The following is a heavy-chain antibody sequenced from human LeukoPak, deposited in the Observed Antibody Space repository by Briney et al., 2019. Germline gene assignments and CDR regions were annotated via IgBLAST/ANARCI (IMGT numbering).Heavy chain of an antibody. Sequence: SQTLSLTCTVSGGSINSGTYYWSWIRQPAGKGLEWIGRMYTSGSTNYNPSLESRVTISVDTSKNQFPLKLSSVTAADTAVYYCARGENGSSSGSINYWGQGTLVTVSS. CDR1: GGSINSGTYY. J-gene: IGHJ4*02. D-gene: IGHD6-6*01. CDR2: MYTSGST. V-gene: IGHV4-61*02. CDR3: ARGENGSSSGSINY.